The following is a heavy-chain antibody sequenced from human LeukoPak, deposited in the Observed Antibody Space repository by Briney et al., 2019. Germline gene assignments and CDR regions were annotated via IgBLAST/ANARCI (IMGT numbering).Heavy chain of an antibody. Sequence: EWSVDIYYRGSINYNPSLKSRVTISVDTSKNQFSLKLSSVTAADTAVYYCASGDGFGEYWGQGTLVTVSS. D-gene: IGHD3-10*01. CDR2: IYYRGSI. J-gene: IGHJ4*02. CDR3: ASGDGFGEY. V-gene: IGHV4-59*09.